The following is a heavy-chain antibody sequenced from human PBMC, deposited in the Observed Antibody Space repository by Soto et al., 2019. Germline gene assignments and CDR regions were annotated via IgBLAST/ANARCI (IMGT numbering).Heavy chain of an antibody. V-gene: IGHV3-23*01. CDR2: IRGSGGPT. CDR3: VKDFRGGYDWTHD. Sequence: EVQLLESGGDLVQPGGSLRLSCAASGFTFSNYAMSWVRQAPGKGLEWVSLIRGSGGPTNYADSVKGRFTVSRDNSKNMLFLQRSSLRAEDTAVYYCVKDFRGGYDWTHDWGQGTLVTVSS. CDR1: GFTFSNYA. D-gene: IGHD5-12*01. J-gene: IGHJ4*02.